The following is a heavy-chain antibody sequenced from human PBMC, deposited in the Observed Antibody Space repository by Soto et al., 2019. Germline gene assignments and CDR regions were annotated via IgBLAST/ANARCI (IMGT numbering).Heavy chain of an antibody. J-gene: IGHJ4*02. CDR1: GGTFSSYA. D-gene: IGHD2-2*01. Sequence: EASVKVSCKASGGTFSSYAISWVRQAPGQGLEWMGGIISIFGTTNYAQKFQGRVKITADESSSTAYMELSSLRSEDTAVYYCAWGCSSTSCYSAFDYWGQGTLVTVSS. CDR2: IISIFGTT. CDR3: AWGCSSTSCYSAFDY. V-gene: IGHV1-69*13.